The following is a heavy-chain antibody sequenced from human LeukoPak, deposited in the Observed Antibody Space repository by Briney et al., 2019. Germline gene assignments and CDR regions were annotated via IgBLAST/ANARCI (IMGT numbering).Heavy chain of an antibody. D-gene: IGHD3-3*01. Sequence: PSQTLSLTCTVSGGSISSGSYYWGWLRQPAGTGLEWIGRIYTSGSTNYNPSLKSRVTISVDTSKNQFSLKLSSVTAADTAVYYCASSRLRFLEWLLTFDYWGQGTLVTVSS. CDR3: ASSRLRFLEWLLTFDY. J-gene: IGHJ4*02. CDR2: IYTSGST. CDR1: GGSISSGSYY. V-gene: IGHV4-61*02.